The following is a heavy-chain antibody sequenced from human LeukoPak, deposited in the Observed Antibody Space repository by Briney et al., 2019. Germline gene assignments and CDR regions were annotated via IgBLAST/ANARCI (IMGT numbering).Heavy chain of an antibody. CDR2: INGDGSTT. CDR1: TFTFSTYW. Sequence: GGSLRLSYEACTFTFSTYWMHWVRQAPGKGLVWVAYINGDGSTTNYADSVKGRLTISRDNAKNTLYLQMNSLRAEDTAVYYCATGSGSYYDSWGLGTLVTVSS. D-gene: IGHD3-10*01. V-gene: IGHV3-74*01. J-gene: IGHJ4*02. CDR3: ATGSGSYYDS.